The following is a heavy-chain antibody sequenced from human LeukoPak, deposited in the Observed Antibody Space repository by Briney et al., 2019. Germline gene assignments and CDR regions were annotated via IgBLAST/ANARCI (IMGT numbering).Heavy chain of an antibody. Sequence: ASVKVSCKASGYTFTGYYMHWVRQAPGQGLEWTGWINPNSGGTNYAQRFQGRVSMTTDTSISTAYMELSRLRSDDTAVYYCARGSGSSGYYHTDYWGQGTLVTVSS. CDR1: GYTFTGYY. CDR2: INPNSGGT. J-gene: IGHJ4*02. CDR3: ARGSGSSGYYHTDY. D-gene: IGHD3-22*01. V-gene: IGHV1-2*02.